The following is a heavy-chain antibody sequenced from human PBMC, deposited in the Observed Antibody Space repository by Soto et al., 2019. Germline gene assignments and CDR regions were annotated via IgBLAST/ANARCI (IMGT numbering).Heavy chain of an antibody. CDR3: ARDIVVVPAATGGMDV. CDR2: INPNSGGT. D-gene: IGHD2-2*01. Sequence: ASVKVSCKASGYTFTGYHMHWVRQAPGQGLEWMGWINPNSGGTNYAQKFQGRVTMTRDTSISTAYMELSRLRSDDTAVYYCARDIVVVPAATGGMDVWGQGTTVTVSS. V-gene: IGHV1-2*02. CDR1: GYTFTGYH. J-gene: IGHJ6*02.